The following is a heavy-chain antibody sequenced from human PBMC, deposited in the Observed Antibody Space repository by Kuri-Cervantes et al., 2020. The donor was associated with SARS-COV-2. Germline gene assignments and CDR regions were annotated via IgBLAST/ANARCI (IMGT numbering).Heavy chain of an antibody. D-gene: IGHD2-15*01. CDR2: IYYSGST. CDR3: ARGSSPNYFDY. CDR1: GYSISSGYY. V-gene: IGHV4-38-2*01. Sequence: SQTLSLTCAVSGYSISSGYYWGWIRQPPGKGLEWIGSIYYSGSTYYNPSLKSRVTISVDTSKNQFSLKLSSVTAADTAVYYCARGSSPNYFDYWGQGTLVTVSS. J-gene: IGHJ4*02.